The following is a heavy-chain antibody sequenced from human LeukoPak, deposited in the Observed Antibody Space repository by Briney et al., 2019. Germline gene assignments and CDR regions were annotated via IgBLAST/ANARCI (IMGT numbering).Heavy chain of an antibody. D-gene: IGHD6-19*01. CDR1: GFIFSRYD. CDR3: AGAGSETQWRAFDF. CDR2: IGTAGDT. Sequence: PGGSLRLSCAASGFIFSRYDMHWVRQSTGKGLEWVSGIGTAGDTYYAGSVKGRFTISRENAKNSLYLQMNSLTAGDTAVYYCAGAGSETQWRAFDFWGQGALVTVFS. J-gene: IGHJ4*02. V-gene: IGHV3-13*01.